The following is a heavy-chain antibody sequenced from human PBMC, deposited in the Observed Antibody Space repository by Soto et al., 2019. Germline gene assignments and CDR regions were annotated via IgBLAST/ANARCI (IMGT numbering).Heavy chain of an antibody. Sequence: GASGKVSCKASGDTFTSYGISWVRQAPGQGLEWMGGIIPIFGTANYAQKFQGRVTITADESTSTAYMELSSLRSEDTAVYYCAREYYYYGMDVWGQGTTVTVSS. CDR3: AREYYYYGMDV. CDR1: GDTFTSYG. CDR2: IIPIFGTA. V-gene: IGHV1-69*13. J-gene: IGHJ6*02.